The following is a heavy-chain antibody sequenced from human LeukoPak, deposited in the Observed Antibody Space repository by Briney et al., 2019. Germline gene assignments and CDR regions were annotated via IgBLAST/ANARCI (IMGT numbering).Heavy chain of an antibody. CDR2: ITGDGSST. Sequence: GGSLRLSCAASGFTFSSYWMHWVRQDPGKGLVCVSRITGDGSSTGYADSVRGRFTISRDNAKNTVYLQMNSLRAEDTAVYYCARDLTGAVFDFWGQGTLVTVSS. J-gene: IGHJ4*02. D-gene: IGHD1-26*01. CDR3: ARDLTGAVFDF. V-gene: IGHV3-74*01. CDR1: GFTFSSYW.